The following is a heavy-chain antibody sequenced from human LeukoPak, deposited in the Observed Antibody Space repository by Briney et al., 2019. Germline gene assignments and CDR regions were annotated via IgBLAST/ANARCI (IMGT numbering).Heavy chain of an antibody. V-gene: IGHV4-59*01. Sequence: PSETLSLTCTVSGGSISSYYWSWIRQPPGKGLEWIGHIYYSGSTNYNPSLKSRVTISVDTSKNQFSLKLSSVTAADTAVYYCARVSFDYYDSSGYSFDYWGQGTLVTVSS. CDR2: IYYSGST. J-gene: IGHJ4*02. D-gene: IGHD3-22*01. CDR3: ARVSFDYYDSSGYSFDY. CDR1: GGSISSYY.